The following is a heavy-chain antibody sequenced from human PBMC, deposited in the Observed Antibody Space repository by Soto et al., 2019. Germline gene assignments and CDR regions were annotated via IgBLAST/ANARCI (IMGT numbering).Heavy chain of an antibody. CDR2: ITWNSGYI. J-gene: IGHJ4*02. D-gene: IGHD6-13*01. CDR1: GFTFDDYA. CDR3: AKALYGSSSSPIDY. Sequence: GGSLRLSCAASGFTFDDYAMHWFRPAPGKGLEWVSYITWNSGYIGYADSVKGRFTISRDNANNSLYLQMNSLKPEDTAFYYCAKALYGSSSSPIDYWGQGTLVTVSS. V-gene: IGHV3-9*01.